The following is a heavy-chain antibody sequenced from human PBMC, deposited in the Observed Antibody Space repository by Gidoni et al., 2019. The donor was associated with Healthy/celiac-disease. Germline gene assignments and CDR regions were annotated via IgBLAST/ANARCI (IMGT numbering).Heavy chain of an antibody. V-gene: IGHV3-43*01. CDR3: AKERVLTGYYFYFDY. J-gene: IGHJ4*02. Sequence: EVQLVESGGVVVQPGGSLRLSCAASGFTFDDYTMHWVRQAPGKGLEWVYLISWDWCSTYYADSVKGRFTISRDNSKNSLYLQMNSLRTEDTALDYCAKERVLTGYYFYFDYWGQGTLVTVSS. D-gene: IGHD3-9*01. CDR2: ISWDWCST. CDR1: GFTFDDYT.